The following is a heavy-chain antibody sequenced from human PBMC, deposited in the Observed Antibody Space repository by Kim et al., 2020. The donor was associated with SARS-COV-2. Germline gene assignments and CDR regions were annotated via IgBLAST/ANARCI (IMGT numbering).Heavy chain of an antibody. CDR2: INHSGST. CDR3: ARGLGGYGSGSYNIGWFDP. V-gene: IGHV4-34*01. Sequence: SETLSLTCAVYGGSFSGYYWSWIRQPPGKGLEWIGEINHSGSTNYNPSLKSRVTISVDTSKNQFSLKLSSVTAADTAVYYCARGLGGYGSGSYNIGWFDPWGQGTLVTVSS. CDR1: GGSFSGYY. J-gene: IGHJ5*02. D-gene: IGHD3-10*01.